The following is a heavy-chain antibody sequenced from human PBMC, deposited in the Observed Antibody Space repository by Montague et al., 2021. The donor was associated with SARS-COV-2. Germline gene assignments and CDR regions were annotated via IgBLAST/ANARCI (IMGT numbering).Heavy chain of an antibody. Sequence: SETLSLTCAVYGGSFSGYYWSWIRQPPGKGLEWIGEISHSGSTNYNPSLKSRVTISVDTSKNQFSLKLSSVTAADTAVYYCARGRGIQLWFNYYYYMDVWGTGTPVTVSS. V-gene: IGHV4-34*01. CDR3: ARGRGIQLWFNYYYYMDV. CDR1: GGSFSGYY. D-gene: IGHD5-18*01. CDR2: ISHSGST. J-gene: IGHJ6*03.